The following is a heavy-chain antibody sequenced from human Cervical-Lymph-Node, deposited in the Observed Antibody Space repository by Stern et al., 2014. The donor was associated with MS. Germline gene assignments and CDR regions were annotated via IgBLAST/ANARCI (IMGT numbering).Heavy chain of an antibody. V-gene: IGHV5-51*01. CDR1: GYSFTSYW. CDR2: IYPGDSHS. CDR3: ARPTVTSGYFDY. Sequence: EDQLVESGAEVKKPGESLKISCKGSGYSFTSYWIGWVRQMPGKGLEWLGIIYPGDSHSRYSPSFQGQVTISAAKSINTAYLQWSSLKASDTAMYYCARPTVTSGYFDYWGQGTLVTVSS. D-gene: IGHD4-17*01. J-gene: IGHJ4*02.